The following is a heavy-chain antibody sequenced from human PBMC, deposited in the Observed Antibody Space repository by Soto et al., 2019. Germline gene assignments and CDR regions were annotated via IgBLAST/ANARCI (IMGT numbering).Heavy chain of an antibody. CDR1: GGSISSYY. CDR3: GRDYYYDSSGYYYVPWFDP. V-gene: IGHV4-59*01. CDR2: IYYSGST. D-gene: IGHD3-22*01. J-gene: IGHJ5*02. Sequence: SETLSLTCTVSGGSISSYYWSWIRQPPGKGLEWIGYIYYSGSTNYNPSLKSRVTISADTSKNQFSLKLSSVTAADTAVHYVGRDYYYDSSGYYYVPWFDPWGQGTLVTVSS.